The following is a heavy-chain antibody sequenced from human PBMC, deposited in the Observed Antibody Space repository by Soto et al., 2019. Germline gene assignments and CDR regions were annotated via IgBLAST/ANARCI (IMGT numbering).Heavy chain of an antibody. CDR3: ARAAIEGHQVEGQPPTSRTLDY. CDR1: GESFSGYY. J-gene: IGHJ4*02. CDR2: SSRSGST. V-gene: IGHV4-34*01. D-gene: IGHD1-26*01. Sequence: QVQLQQWGAGLLKPSETLALTCAVYGESFSGYYWNWIRQPPGEGLEWIGESSRSGSTNYTPSLKSRVTISGDTSKNQFSLKLTSVTAADTAVYYCARAAIEGHQVEGQPPTSRTLDYWGQGTLVTVSS.